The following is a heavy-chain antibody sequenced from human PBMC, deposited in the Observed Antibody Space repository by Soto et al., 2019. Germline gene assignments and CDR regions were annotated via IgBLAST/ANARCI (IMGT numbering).Heavy chain of an antibody. Sequence: PGESLTISCKGSGYSFAGYWITWVRQKPGKGLEWMGRIDPSDSQTYYSPSFRGHVTISVTKSITTVFLQWSSLRASDTAMYYCARQIYDSDTGPNFQYYFDSWGQGTPVTVYS. J-gene: IGHJ4*02. V-gene: IGHV5-10-1*01. D-gene: IGHD3-22*01. CDR1: GYSFAGYW. CDR3: ARQIYDSDTGPNFQYYFDS. CDR2: IDPSDSQT.